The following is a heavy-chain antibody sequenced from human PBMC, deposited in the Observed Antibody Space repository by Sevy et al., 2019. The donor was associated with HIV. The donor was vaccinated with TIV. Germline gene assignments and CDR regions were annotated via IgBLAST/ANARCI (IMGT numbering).Heavy chain of an antibody. CDR1: GDSINNGDYY. D-gene: IGHD4-4*01. CDR3: ARTTVTTFSSARNNWFDP. J-gene: IGHJ5*02. Sequence: SETLSLTCTVSGDSINNGDYYWSWIRQHPGKGWVWIGKIYYTGTTYYNPSLKSRLRITVERSENTLSLSLRSVTAADTAVYYCARTTVTTFSSARNNWFDPWGQGTLVTVSS. CDR2: IYYTGTT. V-gene: IGHV4-31*03.